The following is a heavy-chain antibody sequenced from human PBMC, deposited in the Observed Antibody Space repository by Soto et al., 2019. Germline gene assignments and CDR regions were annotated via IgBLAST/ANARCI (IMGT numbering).Heavy chain of an antibody. CDR1: GGSISSYY. V-gene: IGHV4-59*01. D-gene: IGHD2-15*01. CDR2: IYYSGST. J-gene: IGHJ4*02. Sequence: SETLSLTCTVSGGSISSYYWSWIRQPPGKGLEWIGYIYYSGSTNYNPSLKSRVTISVDTSKNQFSLKLSSVTAADTAVYYCARDFLRYEAARYYFDYWGQGILVTVSS. CDR3: ARDFLRYEAARYYFDY.